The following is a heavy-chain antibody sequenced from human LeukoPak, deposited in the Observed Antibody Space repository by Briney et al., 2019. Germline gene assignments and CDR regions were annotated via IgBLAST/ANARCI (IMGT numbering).Heavy chain of an antibody. CDR3: ARKPYDSRGYYLHEY. D-gene: IGHD3-22*01. Sequence: ASVKVSCKASGYTFTDYAMSWVRQAPGQGLEWMGWIDTNTGNPTYAQGFTGRFGLSLDTSVSTAYLQISSLKAEDTAAYYCARKPYDSRGYYLHEYWGQGTLVTVSS. CDR1: GYTFTDYA. V-gene: IGHV7-4-1*02. J-gene: IGHJ4*02. CDR2: IDTNTGNP.